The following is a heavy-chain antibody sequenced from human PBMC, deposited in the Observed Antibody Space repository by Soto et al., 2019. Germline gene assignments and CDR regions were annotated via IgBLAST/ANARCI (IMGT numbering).Heavy chain of an antibody. J-gene: IGHJ5*02. D-gene: IGHD3-9*01. CDR2: IYYSGST. CDR1: GGSISSSSYY. V-gene: IGHV4-39*01. CDR3: ARPGYYDILTGYPNWFDP. Sequence: KPSETLSLTCTVSGGSISSSSYYWGWIRQPPGKGLEWIGSIYYSGSTYYNPSLKSRVTISVDTSKNQFSLKLSSVTAADTAVYYCARPGYYDILTGYPNWFDPWGQGTLVTVSS.